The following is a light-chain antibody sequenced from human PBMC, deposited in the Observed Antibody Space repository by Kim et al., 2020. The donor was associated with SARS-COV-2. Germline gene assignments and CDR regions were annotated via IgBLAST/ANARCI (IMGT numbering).Light chain of an antibody. J-gene: IGKJ1*01. V-gene: IGKV3-20*01. CDR2: AAS. Sequence: SPGERATLSCRARQSVSASSLAGSQQKRGQAPRLLILAASARATGVPDGFSGSASGTDLTLTISSLEPEDLAGYYCQQYGRSRWTFGQGTKVDIK. CDR3: QQYGRSRWT. CDR1: QSVSASS.